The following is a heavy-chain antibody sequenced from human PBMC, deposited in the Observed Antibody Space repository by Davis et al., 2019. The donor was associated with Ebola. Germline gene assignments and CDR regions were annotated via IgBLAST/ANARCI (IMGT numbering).Heavy chain of an antibody. V-gene: IGHV3-11*04. CDR1: GFTFSDYY. J-gene: IGHJ3*02. Sequence: GGSLRLSCAASGFTFSDYYMNWIRQAPGKGLECISYISSSGSSIYYADSVKGRFTISRDNAQNSLFLQMNRLRAEDKAVYYCAKEGPRTISGTTDAFDIWGQGTMVTVSS. CDR3: AKEGPRTISGTTDAFDI. D-gene: IGHD1-20*01. CDR2: ISSSGSSI.